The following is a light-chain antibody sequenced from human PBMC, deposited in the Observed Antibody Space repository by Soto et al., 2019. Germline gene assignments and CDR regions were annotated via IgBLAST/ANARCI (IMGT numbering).Light chain of an antibody. CDR3: QQYGRSPRT. CDR1: QSVSSSY. V-gene: IGKV3-20*01. J-gene: IGKJ2*01. CDR2: GAS. Sequence: EIVLTQSPGTLSLSPGERATLSCRASQSVSSSYLAWYQQKPGQAPRLPIYGASSRATGIPDRFSGSGSGKDFTLTISRLEPEDFAVYYCQQYGRSPRTFGQGTKLEIK.